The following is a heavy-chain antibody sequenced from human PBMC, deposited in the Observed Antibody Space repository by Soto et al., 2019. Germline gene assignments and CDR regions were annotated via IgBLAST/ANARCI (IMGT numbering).Heavy chain of an antibody. Sequence: ASVKVSCKASGDTFSKYALHWVRQAPGQRLEWMGWINGGNGDTSYSQKLQGRVTITRDTSATTAYMELSSLRSEDTAVYYFATTCDSGTYYSPACSDYFHHWGEGTLVTVSS. CDR3: ATTCDSGTYYSPACSDYFHH. J-gene: IGHJ1*01. V-gene: IGHV1-3*01. CDR1: GDTFSKYA. D-gene: IGHD3-22*01. CDR2: INGGNGDT.